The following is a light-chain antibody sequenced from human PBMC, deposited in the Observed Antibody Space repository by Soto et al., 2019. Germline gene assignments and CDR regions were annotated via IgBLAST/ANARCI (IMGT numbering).Light chain of an antibody. J-gene: IGKJ4*01. V-gene: IGKV3-15*01. CDR2: GAS. CDR3: QQYNIWPLT. CDR1: QSVSSN. Sequence: EVLMTQSPATLSVSPGERATLSCRASQSVSSNLAWYHQKPGQAPRLLIYGASTRATGIPVRFSGSGSGTEFTLTISSLQSEDFAVYYCQQYNIWPLTFGGGTKVEIK.